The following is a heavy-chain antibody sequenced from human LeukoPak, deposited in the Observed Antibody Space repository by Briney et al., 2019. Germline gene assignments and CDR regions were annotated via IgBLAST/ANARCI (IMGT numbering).Heavy chain of an antibody. D-gene: IGHD5-18*01. CDR1: GYTFTGYY. CDR3: AREILGYSYGSSNTHFDY. CDR2: INPNSGGT. Sequence: ASVKVSCKASGYTFTGYYMHWVRQAPGQGLEWMGWINPNSGGTNYAQKFQGRVTMTRDTSISTAYMELSRLRSDDTAVYYCAREILGYSYGSSNTHFDYWGQGTLVTVSS. J-gene: IGHJ4*02. V-gene: IGHV1-2*02.